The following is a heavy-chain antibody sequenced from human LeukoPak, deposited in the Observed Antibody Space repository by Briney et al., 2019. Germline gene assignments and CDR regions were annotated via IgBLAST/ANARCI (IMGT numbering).Heavy chain of an antibody. D-gene: IGHD6-6*01. CDR3: TRLLPSSHHFFDS. CDR1: GFSVSNDY. J-gene: IGHJ4*02. V-gene: IGHV3-53*01. CDR2: IYGGGDT. Sequence: GGSLRLSCVVSGFSVSNDYMSWVRQAPGKGLEWVSVIYGGGDTYYADSVRGRSTISRDNFENILFLQMDSLRAEDTAVYYCTRLLPSSHHFFDSWGQGALVTVSS.